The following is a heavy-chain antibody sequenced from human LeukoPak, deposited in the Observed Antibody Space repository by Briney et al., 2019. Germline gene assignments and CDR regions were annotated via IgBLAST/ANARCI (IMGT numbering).Heavy chain of an antibody. CDR2: IYHSGST. Sequence: SETLSLTCAVSGGSISSSNCWSWVRQPPGKGLEWIGEIYHSGSTNYNPSLKSRVTISVDKSKNQFSLKLSSVTAADTAVYYCARVMYSGSSFDYWGQGTLVTVSS. J-gene: IGHJ4*02. V-gene: IGHV4-4*02. CDR3: ARVMYSGSSFDY. D-gene: IGHD1-26*01. CDR1: GGSISSSNC.